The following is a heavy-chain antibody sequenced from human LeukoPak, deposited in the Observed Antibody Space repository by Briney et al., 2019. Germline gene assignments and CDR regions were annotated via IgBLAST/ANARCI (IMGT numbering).Heavy chain of an antibody. J-gene: IGHJ4*02. CDR3: ARARYGSGGYFFDF. Sequence: GGSLRLSCAASGFNFNSYWMSWVRQAPGKGLECVANIKQDGSEIYFVDSVKGRLTISRDNAKSSLYLQMNSLRGEDTAVYYCARARYGSGGYFFDFWGQGTLVTVSS. CDR2: IKQDGSEI. CDR1: GFNFNSYW. D-gene: IGHD3-10*01. V-gene: IGHV3-7*04.